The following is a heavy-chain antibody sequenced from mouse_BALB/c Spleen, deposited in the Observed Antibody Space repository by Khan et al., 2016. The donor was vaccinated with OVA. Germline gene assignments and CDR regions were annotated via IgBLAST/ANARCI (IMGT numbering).Heavy chain of an antibody. D-gene: IGHD1-1*01. J-gene: IGHJ3*01. CDR1: GYTFTSYV. CDR2: IYPFNDAT. Sequence: VQLKQSGPEVVKPGASVKMSCKASGYTFTSYVMHWVKQKPGQGLEWIGYIYPFNDATKFNEKFNGKATLTSDKSSRTAYMELSNLTSEDSAVYYCAPVGIYYGSFVHWGQGTLVTVSA. V-gene: IGHV1S136*01. CDR3: APVGIYYGSFVH.